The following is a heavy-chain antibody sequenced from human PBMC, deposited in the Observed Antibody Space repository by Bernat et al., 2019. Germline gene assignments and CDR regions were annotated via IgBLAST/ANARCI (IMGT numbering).Heavy chain of an antibody. CDR2: IYYSGST. CDR3: ARHGIVVVPAAATGAFDI. V-gene: IGHV4-59*08. CDR1: GGSISSYY. D-gene: IGHD2-2*01. J-gene: IGHJ3*02. Sequence: QVQLQESGPGLVKPSETLSLTCTVSGGSISSYYWSWIRQPPGKGLVWIGYIYYSGSTNYNPSLKSRVTISEDTSKNKFSLKLSSVTAADTAVYYCARHGIVVVPAAATGAFDIWGQGTMVTVSS.